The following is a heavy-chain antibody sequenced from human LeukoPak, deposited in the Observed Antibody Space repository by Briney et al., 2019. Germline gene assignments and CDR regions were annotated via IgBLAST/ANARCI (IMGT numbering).Heavy chain of an antibody. J-gene: IGHJ4*02. V-gene: IGHV4-59*01. Sequence: SETLSLTCTVPGGSISSYYWSWIRQPPGKGLEWIGYIYYSGSTNYNPSLKSRVTISVDTSKNQFSLKLSSVTAADTAVYYCARVGYSYGGFDYWGQGTLVTVSS. D-gene: IGHD5-18*01. CDR3: ARVGYSYGGFDY. CDR2: IYYSGST. CDR1: GGSISSYY.